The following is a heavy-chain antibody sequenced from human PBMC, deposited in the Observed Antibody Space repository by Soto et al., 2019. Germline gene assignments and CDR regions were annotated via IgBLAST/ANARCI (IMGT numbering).Heavy chain of an antibody. J-gene: IGHJ4*02. V-gene: IGHV4-61*08. CDR3: ARGPAYIDGWRTFDL. D-gene: IGHD6-19*01. Sequence: ETLSLTCTVSDDSFRGAEYYWSWIRQPLGKGPEWIGYTYYNGDTKYNPALRSRVTMSEDTSKNQFSLRLSSVTAADTAVYFCARGPAYIDGWRTFDLWGRGILVTVSS. CDR1: DDSFRGAEYY. CDR2: TYYNGDT.